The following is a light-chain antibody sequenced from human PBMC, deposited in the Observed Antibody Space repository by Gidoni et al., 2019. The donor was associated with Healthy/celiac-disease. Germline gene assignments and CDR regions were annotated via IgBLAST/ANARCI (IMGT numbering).Light chain of an antibody. J-gene: IGKJ2*01. CDR3: QQYNSYSPYT. Sequence: DIQMTQSPSTLSASVGDRVTITCRASQSISIWLAWYQQKPGKVPKLLIYKASSLESGVPSRFSGSGSGTEFTLTISSLQHDDFATYYCQQYNSYSPYTFGQGTKLEIK. CDR1: QSISIW. V-gene: IGKV1-5*03. CDR2: KAS.